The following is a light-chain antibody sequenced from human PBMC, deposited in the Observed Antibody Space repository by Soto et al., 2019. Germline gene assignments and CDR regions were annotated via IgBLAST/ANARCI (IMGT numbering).Light chain of an antibody. CDR3: HQYNSYSWT. CDR2: DAS. Sequence: DIQMTQSPSTLSASVGDRVTITCRAGQGITSWLAWYQQKPGKSPKVLIFDASSWESGVPSRFSGIGSEREFSLTISSLQPDDFATYYCHQYNSYSWTFGQGTRVDIK. V-gene: IGKV1-5*01. CDR1: QGITSW. J-gene: IGKJ1*01.